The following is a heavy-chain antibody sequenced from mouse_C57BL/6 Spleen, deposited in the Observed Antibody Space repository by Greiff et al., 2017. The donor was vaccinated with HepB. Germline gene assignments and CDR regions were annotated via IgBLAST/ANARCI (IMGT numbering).Heavy chain of an antibody. CDR1: GYTFTSYW. CDR2: IDPSDSET. V-gene: IGHV1-52*01. CDR3: AYYDYDGFAY. J-gene: IGHJ3*01. D-gene: IGHD2-4*01. Sequence: QVQLQQPGAELVRPGSSVKLPCKASGYTFTSYWMHWVTQRPIQGLEWIGNIDPSDSETHDNQKFKDKATLTVDKSSSTAYMQRSSLTSEDSAVYYCAYYDYDGFAYWGQGTLVTVSA.